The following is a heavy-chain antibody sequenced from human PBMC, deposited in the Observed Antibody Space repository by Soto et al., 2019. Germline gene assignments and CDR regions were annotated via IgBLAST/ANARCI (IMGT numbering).Heavy chain of an antibody. D-gene: IGHD2-15*01. Sequence: SVKVSCKASGGTFSSYAISWVRQAPGQGLEWMGGIIPIFGTANYAQKFQGRVTITADESTSTAYMGLSSLRSEDTAVYYCARDAGYWSGGSCYSNWFDPWGQGTLVTVS. CDR1: GGTFSSYA. V-gene: IGHV1-69*13. J-gene: IGHJ5*02. CDR3: ARDAGYWSGGSCYSNWFDP. CDR2: IIPIFGTA.